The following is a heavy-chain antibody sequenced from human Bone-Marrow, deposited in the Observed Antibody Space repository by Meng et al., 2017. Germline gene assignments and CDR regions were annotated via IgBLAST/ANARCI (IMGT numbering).Heavy chain of an antibody. CDR3: ARGPTTMAHDFDY. CDR2: INHSGST. J-gene: IGHJ4*02. D-gene: IGHD4-11*01. V-gene: IGHV4-34*01. CDR1: GGSFSDYY. Sequence: QGRLDEEGAGLLKPSETLSLTCVVSGGSFSDYYWSWIRQPPGKGLEWIGEINHSGSTNYNPSLESRATISVDTSQNNLSLKLSSVTAADSAVYYCARGPTTMAHDFDYWGQGTLVTVSS.